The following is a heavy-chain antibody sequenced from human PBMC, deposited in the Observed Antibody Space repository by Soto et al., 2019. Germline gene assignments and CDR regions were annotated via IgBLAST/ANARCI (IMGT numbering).Heavy chain of an antibody. CDR1: GDSIRGGGHY. D-gene: IGHD7-27*01. CDR2: VYHSGST. V-gene: IGHV4-31*03. J-gene: IGHJ4*03. Sequence: TLSLTCSVSGDSIRGGGHYWNWIRQFPGKGLEWIGYVYHSGSTHYNPSLRGRLTISIDTSKNQFSLRLISVTAADTALYYCARDTGLAPTVWGYWGHGTQVTVSS. CDR3: ARDTGLAPTVWGY.